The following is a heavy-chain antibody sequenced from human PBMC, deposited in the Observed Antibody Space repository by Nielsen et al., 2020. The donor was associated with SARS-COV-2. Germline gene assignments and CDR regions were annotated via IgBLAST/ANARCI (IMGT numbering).Heavy chain of an antibody. CDR3: ARDSPPLGDY. CDR2: ISAYNGNT. Sequence: ASVTLSCTASGYTFTSYGISLVRQAPGQGLEWMGWISAYNGNTNCAQKLQGRVTMTTDTSTSTAYMELRSLRSDDTAVYYCARDSPPLGDYWGQGTLVTVSS. D-gene: IGHD3-16*01. J-gene: IGHJ4*02. CDR1: GYTFTSYG. V-gene: IGHV1-18*01.